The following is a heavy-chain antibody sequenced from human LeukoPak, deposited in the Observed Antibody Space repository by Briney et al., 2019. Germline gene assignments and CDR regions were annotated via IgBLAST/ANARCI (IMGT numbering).Heavy chain of an antibody. J-gene: IGHJ4*02. D-gene: IGHD5-18*01. V-gene: IGHV4-4*07. CDR3: ARDGLYSYGYSYFDY. CDR1: GGSISSYY. Sequence: SETLSLTCTVSGGSISSYYWSWIRQPAGKGLEWIGRVHASGNSNYNPSLKSRVTMSVDTSKNQFSLKLTSVTAADTAVYYCARDGLYSYGYSYFDYWGQGTLVTVSA. CDR2: VHASGNS.